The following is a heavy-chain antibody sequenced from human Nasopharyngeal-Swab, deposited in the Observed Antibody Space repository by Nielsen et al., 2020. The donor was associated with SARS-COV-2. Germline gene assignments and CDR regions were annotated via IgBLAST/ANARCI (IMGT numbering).Heavy chain of an antibody. CDR3: ATLGYCSSTSCYTDYYYMDV. J-gene: IGHJ6*03. D-gene: IGHD2-2*02. V-gene: IGHV1-8*01. CDR2: MNPNSGNT. Sequence: WVRQAPGQGLEWMGWMNPNSGNTGYAQKFQGRVTMTRNTSIRTAYMELSSLRSEDTAVYYCATLGYCSSTSCYTDYYYMDVWGKGTTVTVSS.